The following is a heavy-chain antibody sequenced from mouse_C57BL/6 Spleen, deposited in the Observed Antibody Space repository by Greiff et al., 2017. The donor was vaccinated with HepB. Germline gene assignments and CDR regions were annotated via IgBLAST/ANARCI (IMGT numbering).Heavy chain of an antibody. J-gene: IGHJ4*01. CDR2: ISSGSSTI. V-gene: IGHV5-17*01. Sequence: EVMLMESGGGLVKPGGSLKLSCAASGFTFSDYGMHWVRQAPEKGLEWVAYISSGSSTIYYADTVRGRFTISRDNAKNTLFLQMTSLRSEDTAMYYCATIYYDYEGLYYYAMDYWGQGTSVTVSS. D-gene: IGHD2-4*01. CDR3: ATIYYDYEGLYYYAMDY. CDR1: GFTFSDYG.